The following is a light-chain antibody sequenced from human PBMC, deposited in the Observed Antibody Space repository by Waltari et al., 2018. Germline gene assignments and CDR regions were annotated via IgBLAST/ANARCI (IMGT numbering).Light chain of an antibody. J-gene: IGKJ2*01. Sequence: DIQLTQSPSSLSAAVGDRATTTCQATQDITTSLSWFQQKPGKAPQLLIYDASSLQAGVPSRFSGTGSGTAFSFTITSLQPEDSATYYCQHYHSLPYTFGRGTKLQIK. CDR2: DAS. CDR1: QDITTS. CDR3: QHYHSLPYT. V-gene: IGKV1-33*01.